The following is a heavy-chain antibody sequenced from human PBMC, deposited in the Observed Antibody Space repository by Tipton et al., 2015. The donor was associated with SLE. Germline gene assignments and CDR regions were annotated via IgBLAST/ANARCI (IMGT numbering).Heavy chain of an antibody. CDR1: GGSISSYY. Sequence: LRLSCTVSGGSISSYYWSWIRQPPGKGLEWIGYINHSGSTNYNPSLKSRVTISVDTSKNQFSLKLSSVTAADTAVYYCARGGILTGYYFYFDYWGQGTLVTVSS. D-gene: IGHD3-9*01. V-gene: IGHV4-59*12. J-gene: IGHJ4*02. CDR3: ARGGILTGYYFYFDY. CDR2: INHSGST.